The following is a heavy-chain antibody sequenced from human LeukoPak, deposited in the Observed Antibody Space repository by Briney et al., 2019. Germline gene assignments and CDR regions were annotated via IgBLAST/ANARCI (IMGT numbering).Heavy chain of an antibody. CDR3: ARSSVVPTFDY. Sequence: SETLSLTCTVSGGSINTYYWSWIRQPPGKGLEWIGYIYYSGSTNYNPSLKSRVTISVDTSNNHFSLKLSSVTAADTAVYYCARSSVVPTFDYWGQGTLVTVSS. J-gene: IGHJ4*02. CDR2: IYYSGST. CDR1: GGSINTYY. D-gene: IGHD3-22*01. V-gene: IGHV4-59*01.